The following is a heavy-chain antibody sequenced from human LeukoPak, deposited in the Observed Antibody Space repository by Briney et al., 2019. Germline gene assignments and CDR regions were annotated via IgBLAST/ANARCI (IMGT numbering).Heavy chain of an antibody. D-gene: IGHD3-22*01. CDR3: ARLRRITMIVNWYFDL. Sequence: PSETLSLTCTVSGGSISSSSYDWGWIRQPPGKGLEWIGSIYYSGSTYYNPSLKSRVTISVDTSKNQFSLKLSSVTAADTAVYYCARLRRITMIVNWYFDLWGRGTLVTVSS. V-gene: IGHV4-39*01. CDR1: GGSISSSSYD. CDR2: IYYSGST. J-gene: IGHJ2*01.